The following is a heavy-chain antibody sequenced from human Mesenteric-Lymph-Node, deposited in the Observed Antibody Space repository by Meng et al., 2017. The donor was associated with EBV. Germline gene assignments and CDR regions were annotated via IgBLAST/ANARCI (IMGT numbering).Heavy chain of an antibody. D-gene: IGHD6-13*01. CDR2: ITPVNGNT. CDR1: GYTFTNFA. V-gene: IGHV1-3*01. CDR3: ARGLDIAAAGSPY. Sequence: QVQLVQSGAEVKKPGAAVKVSCKASGYTFTNFAIHWVRQAPGQRLEWMGWITPVNGNTKYSQKFQDRVTVTTDTSATTAYMELNSLRSEDTAVYFCARGLDIAAAGSPYWGQGTLVTVAS. J-gene: IGHJ4*02.